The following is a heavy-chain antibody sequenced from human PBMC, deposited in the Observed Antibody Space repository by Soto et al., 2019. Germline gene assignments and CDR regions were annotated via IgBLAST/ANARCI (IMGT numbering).Heavy chain of an antibody. Sequence: SETLSLTCSVSGGSICSGGYYWSWIRQHPGKGLEWIGYIYYSGSTYYDPSLKSRVTISVDTSKNQFSLKLSSVTAADTAVYYCARDRGITGTFFGFDPWGQGTLVTVSS. CDR2: IYYSGST. CDR3: ARDRGITGTFFGFDP. D-gene: IGHD1-20*01. J-gene: IGHJ5*02. CDR1: GGSICSGGYY. V-gene: IGHV4-31*03.